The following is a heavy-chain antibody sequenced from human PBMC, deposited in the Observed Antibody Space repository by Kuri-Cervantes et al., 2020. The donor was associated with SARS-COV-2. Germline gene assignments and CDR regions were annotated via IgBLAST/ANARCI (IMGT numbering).Heavy chain of an antibody. V-gene: IGHV4-61*01. D-gene: IGHD3-10*01. CDR2: IYYSGST. CDR1: GGSVSSGSHY. Sequence: SETLSLTCIVSGGSVSSGSHYWSWIRQPPGKGLEWIGYIYYSGSTKYNPSLKSRVTMSVDTSKNQFSLKLNSVTPADTAVYYCVRTLDYYGSGTYCFDYWGQGTLVTVSS. J-gene: IGHJ4*02. CDR3: VRTLDYYGSGTYCFDY.